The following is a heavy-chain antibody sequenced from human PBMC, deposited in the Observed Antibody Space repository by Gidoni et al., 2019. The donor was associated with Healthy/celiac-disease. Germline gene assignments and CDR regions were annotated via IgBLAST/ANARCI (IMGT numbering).Heavy chain of an antibody. CDR3: ARDRGSVDD. V-gene: IGHV4-4*07. Sequence: QVQLQDSGPGLVKPSETLSLTCTVSGGSISSYYWSWIRQLAGKRLEWIGRIYTRGSTNYNPSLKSQVTMSVDTSKNQFAQKLSSVTAADTAVYYCARDRGSVDDWGQGTLVTVSS. J-gene: IGHJ4*02. CDR1: GGSISSYY. CDR2: IYTRGST. D-gene: IGHD2-15*01.